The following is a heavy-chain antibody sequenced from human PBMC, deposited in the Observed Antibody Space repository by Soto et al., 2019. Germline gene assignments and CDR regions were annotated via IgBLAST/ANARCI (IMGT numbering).Heavy chain of an antibody. Sequence: GGSLRLSCAASGFTFSSYAMSWVRQAPGKGLEWVSAISGSGGSTYYADSVKGRFTISRDNSKNTLYLQMNSLRAEDTAVYYCAKSRYSYGYYGMDVWGQGTTVTVSS. D-gene: IGHD5-18*01. CDR2: ISGSGGST. CDR1: GFTFSSYA. J-gene: IGHJ6*02. CDR3: AKSRYSYGYYGMDV. V-gene: IGHV3-23*01.